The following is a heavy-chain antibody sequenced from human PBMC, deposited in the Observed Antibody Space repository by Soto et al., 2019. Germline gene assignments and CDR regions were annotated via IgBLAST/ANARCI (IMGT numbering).Heavy chain of an antibody. CDR2: IHYSGST. CDR1: GGSINSDGYY. V-gene: IGHV4-31*03. D-gene: IGHD3-22*01. J-gene: IGHJ3*02. CDR3: ARDSLDSSGHFMRHPDASDI. Sequence: QVQLQESGPGLVKPSETLSLTCTVSGGSINSDGYYWSWIRQHPGKGLEWIGYIHYSGSTYYNPSLKCRVIISIDTSKNQFSLQLSSVTVADAAVYFCARDSLDSSGHFMRHPDASDIWGQGTGVAVSS.